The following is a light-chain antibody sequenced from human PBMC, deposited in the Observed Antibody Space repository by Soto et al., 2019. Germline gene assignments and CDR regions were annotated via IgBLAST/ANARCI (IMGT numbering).Light chain of an antibody. CDR2: VSS. V-gene: IGKV1-9*01. J-gene: IGKJ5*01. CDR3: QHPKIHPT. Sequence: LLTQSPSSLSASVGDIVTITCRASQGIISYLSWYQQKPGKAPKLLIYVSSTVQSGVPSMFSGRGSGTDITHTSSILQPEVCTSYCWQHPKIHPTFGQGTRMEI. CDR1: QGIISY.